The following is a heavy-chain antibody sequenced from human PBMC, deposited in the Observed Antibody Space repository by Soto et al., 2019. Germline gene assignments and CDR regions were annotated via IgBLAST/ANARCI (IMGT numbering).Heavy chain of an antibody. CDR3: AKETHDSSGYSLGFDY. V-gene: IGHV3-30*18. J-gene: IGHJ4*02. Sequence: QVQLVESGGGVVQPGRSLRLSCAASGFTFSSYGMHWVRQAPGKGLAWVAVISYDGSNKYYADSVKGRFTISRDNSKNTLYLQMNSLRAEDTAVYYCAKETHDSSGYSLGFDYWGQGTLVTVSS. CDR1: GFTFSSYG. CDR2: ISYDGSNK. D-gene: IGHD3-22*01.